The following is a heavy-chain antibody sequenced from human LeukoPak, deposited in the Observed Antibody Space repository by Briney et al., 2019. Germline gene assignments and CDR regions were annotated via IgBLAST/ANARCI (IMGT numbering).Heavy chain of an antibody. CDR2: IKQDGSEK. J-gene: IGHJ6*03. V-gene: IGHV3-7*04. D-gene: IGHD3-3*01. CDR3: ARGYYDFWSGIGDYYMDV. CDR1: GFTFSSYG. Sequence: GSLRLSCAASGFTFSSYGMHWVRQAPGTGLEWVANIKQDGSEKYYVDSVKGRFTISRDSAKNSLYLQMNSLRAEDTAVYYCARGYYDFWSGIGDYYMDVWGKGTTVTVSS.